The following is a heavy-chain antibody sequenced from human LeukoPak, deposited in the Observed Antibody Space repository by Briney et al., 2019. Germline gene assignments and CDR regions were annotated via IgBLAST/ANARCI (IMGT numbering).Heavy chain of an antibody. CDR1: GGSISDYS. CDR3: ARVPRGDVVGATKLAFDI. V-gene: IGHV4-59*01. J-gene: IGHJ3*02. D-gene: IGHD1-26*01. Sequence: SETLSLTCTVSGGSISDYSWSWIRQPPGKGLEWIGNIYYSGSANHNPSLKSRVTISRDTSKNQFSLKLTSVTTADTAVYYCARVPRGDVVGATKLAFDIWGQGTMVTVSS. CDR2: IYYSGSA.